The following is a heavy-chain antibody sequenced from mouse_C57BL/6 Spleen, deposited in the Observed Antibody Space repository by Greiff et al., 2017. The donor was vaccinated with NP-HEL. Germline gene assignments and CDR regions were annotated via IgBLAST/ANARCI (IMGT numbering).Heavy chain of an antibody. CDR3: ARHGGYGKAMDY. CDR1: GFTFSDYY. J-gene: IGHJ4*01. Sequence: DVHLVESGGGLVQPGGSLKLSCAASGFTFSDYYMYWVRQTPEKRLEWVAYISNGGGSTYYPDTVKGRFTISRDNAKNTLYLQMSRLKSEDTAMYYCARHGGYGKAMDYWGQGTSVTVSS. D-gene: IGHD3-2*02. CDR2: ISNGGGST. V-gene: IGHV5-12*01.